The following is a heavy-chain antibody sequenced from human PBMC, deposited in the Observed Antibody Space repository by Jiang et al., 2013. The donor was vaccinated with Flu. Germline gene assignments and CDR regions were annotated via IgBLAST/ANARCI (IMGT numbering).Heavy chain of an antibody. V-gene: IGHV2-70*01. CDR3: ARTWTPSYSSSWYYFDY. CDR1: GFSLSTSGMC. Sequence: PTQTLTLTCTFSGFSLSTSGMCVSWIRQPPGKALEWLALIDWDDDKYYSTSLKTRLTISKDTSKNQVVLTMTNMDPVDTATYYCARTWTPSYSSSWYYFDYWGQGTLVTVSS. D-gene: IGHD6-13*01. J-gene: IGHJ4*02. CDR2: IDWDDDK.